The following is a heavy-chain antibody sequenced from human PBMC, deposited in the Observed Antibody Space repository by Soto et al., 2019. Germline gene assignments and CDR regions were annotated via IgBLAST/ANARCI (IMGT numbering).Heavy chain of an antibody. D-gene: IGHD3-3*01. J-gene: IGHJ5*02. V-gene: IGHV4-4*07. Sequence: SETLSLTCTVAGGDINSYYWTWIRQPAGKGLEWIGRIYSSGSTKYNPSLQSRVTMSLDTSKNQFSLRLTSVTAADSAVYYCARGQRFSDWFDPWGQGTLVTVS. CDR1: GGDINSYY. CDR3: ARGQRFSDWFDP. CDR2: IYSSGST.